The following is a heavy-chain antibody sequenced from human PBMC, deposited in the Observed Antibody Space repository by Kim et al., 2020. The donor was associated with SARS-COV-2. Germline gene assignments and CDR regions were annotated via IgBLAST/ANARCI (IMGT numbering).Heavy chain of an antibody. J-gene: IGHJ6*02. V-gene: IGHV4-31*02. D-gene: IGHD6-6*01. CDR3: ARAASSIAALDV. Sequence: YHPSLKSRVTISVDTSKNQFSLKLGSVTAADTAVYYCARAASSIAALDVWGQGTTVTVSS.